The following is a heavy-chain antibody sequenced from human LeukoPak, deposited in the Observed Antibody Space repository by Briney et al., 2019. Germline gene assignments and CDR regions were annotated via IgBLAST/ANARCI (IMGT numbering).Heavy chain of an antibody. CDR1: GFTVSSNY. D-gene: IGHD4-17*01. CDR2: IYSGGTT. J-gene: IGHJ4*02. V-gene: IGHV3-53*01. Sequence: PGGSLRPSCAASGFTVSSNYMNWVRQAPGKGLEWVSVIYSGGTTYYADSVKGRFTISRDSSKNTLYLQMNSLRAEDTAVYYCARGSGDVIDYWGQGTLVTVSS. CDR3: ARGSGDVIDY.